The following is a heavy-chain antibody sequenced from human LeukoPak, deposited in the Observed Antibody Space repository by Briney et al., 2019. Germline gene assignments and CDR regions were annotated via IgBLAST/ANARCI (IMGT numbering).Heavy chain of an antibody. CDR1: GYTFTSYD. J-gene: IGHJ4*02. D-gene: IGHD7-27*01. CDR2: MSPNSGDT. V-gene: IGHV1-8*01. Sequence: ASVKVSCKASGYTFTSYDFNWVRQATGQRPEWMGWMSPNSGDTGYAQKFQDRITMTRNTSISTAYMELSSLRSDDTAVYYCARGPPNWGYDYWGPGTLVTVSS. CDR3: ARGPPNWGYDY.